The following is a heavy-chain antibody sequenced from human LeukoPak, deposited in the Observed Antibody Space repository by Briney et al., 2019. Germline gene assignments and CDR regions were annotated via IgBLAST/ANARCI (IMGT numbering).Heavy chain of an antibody. J-gene: IGHJ4*02. CDR3: ARVVWGSFDY. D-gene: IGHD7-27*01. V-gene: IGHV3-53*01. CDR1: GFTVRSNY. Sequence: PGGSLRLSCAASGFTVRSNYMSWVRQAPGKGLEWASVIYSGGSTYYADSVKGRFTISRDNSKNTLYLQMNSLRAEDTAVYYCARVVWGSFDYWGQGTLVTVSS. CDR2: IYSGGST.